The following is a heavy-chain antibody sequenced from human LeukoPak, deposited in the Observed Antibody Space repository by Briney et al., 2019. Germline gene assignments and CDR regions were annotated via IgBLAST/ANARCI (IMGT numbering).Heavy chain of an antibody. CDR1: GFTVSSNY. J-gene: IGHJ5*02. V-gene: IGHV3-53*01. D-gene: IGHD3-3*01. CDR3: ARVRLITIFGVNNWFDP. Sequence: GGSLRLSCAASGFTVSSNYMSWVRQAPGKGLEWVSVIYSGGSTYYADSVKGRFTTSRDNSKNTLYLQMNSLRAEDTAVYYCARVRLITIFGVNNWFDPWGQGTLVTVSS. CDR2: IYSGGST.